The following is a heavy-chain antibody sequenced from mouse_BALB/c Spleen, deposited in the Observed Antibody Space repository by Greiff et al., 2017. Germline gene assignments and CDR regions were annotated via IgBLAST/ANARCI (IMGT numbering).Heavy chain of an antibody. CDR2: IYPGNSDT. CDR3: TPLTGTLFDY. CDR1: GYSFTSYW. J-gene: IGHJ2*01. D-gene: IGHD4-1*01. V-gene: IGHV1-5*01. Sequence: EVQLQQSGTVLARPGASVKMSCKASGYSFTSYWMHWVKQRPGQGLEWIGAIYPGNSDTSYNQKFKGKAKLTAVTSASTAYMELSSLTNEDSAVYYCTPLTGTLFDYWGQGTTLTVSS.